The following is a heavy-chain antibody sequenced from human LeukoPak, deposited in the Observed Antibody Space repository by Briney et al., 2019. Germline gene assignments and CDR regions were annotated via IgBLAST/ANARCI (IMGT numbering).Heavy chain of an antibody. CDR1: GFTFSDYY. D-gene: IGHD2-15*01. J-gene: IGHJ3*02. CDR3: ARDWAASEPDAFDI. CDR2: ISSSGSTI. V-gene: IGHV3-11*04. Sequence: GGSLRFSCAASGFTFSDYYMSWIRQAPGKGLEWVSYISSSGSTIYYADSVKGRFTISRDNAKNSLYLQMNSLRAEDTAVYYCARDWAASEPDAFDIWGQGTMVTVSS.